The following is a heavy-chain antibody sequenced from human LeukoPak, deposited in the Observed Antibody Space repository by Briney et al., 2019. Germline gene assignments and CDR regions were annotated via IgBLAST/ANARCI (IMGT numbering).Heavy chain of an antibody. V-gene: IGHV3-23*01. CDR1: GFSFNTYA. J-gene: IGHJ1*01. CDR2: IRNTGGST. CDR3: AQQVGYCSSGSCYFTY. Sequence: PGGSLRLSCAASGFSFNTYAMSWVRQAPGKGLEWVSAIRNTGGSTYYADSVKGRFTISRDKSKNTLSLQMNSLRAEDTAVYYCAQQVGYCSSGSCYFTYWGQGTLVTVSS. D-gene: IGHD2-15*01.